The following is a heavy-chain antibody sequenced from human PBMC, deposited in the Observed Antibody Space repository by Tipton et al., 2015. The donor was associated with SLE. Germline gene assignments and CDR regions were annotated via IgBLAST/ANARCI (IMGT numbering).Heavy chain of an antibody. CDR2: IYYSGST. D-gene: IGHD2-15*01. V-gene: IGHV4-39*07. J-gene: IGHJ4*02. Sequence: TLSLTCTVSGGSISSSSYYWGWIRQPPGKGLEWIGSIYYSGSTYYNPSLKSRFTISVDTSKNQFSLKLSSVTAADTAVYYCARHREDIVVVVAAPFDYWGQGTLVTVSS. CDR3: ARHREDIVVVVAAPFDY. CDR1: GGSISSSSYY.